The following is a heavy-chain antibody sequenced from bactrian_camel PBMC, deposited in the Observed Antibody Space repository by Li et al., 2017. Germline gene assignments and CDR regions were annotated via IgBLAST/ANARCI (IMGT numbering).Heavy chain of an antibody. CDR3: AAVCTYLYTWDDRRKYSA. D-gene: IGHD1*01. V-gene: IGHV3S55*01. CDR2: IVSYGNL. J-gene: IGHJ6*01. CDR1: GAAYLDYC. Sequence: HVQLVESGGGSVQAGGSLSLSCVASGAAYLDYCMAWFRQAPGKEREGVASIVSYGNLYYSDSVKGRFTISKDNATNILHLQMDNLTPEDTAMYYCAAVCTYLYTWDDRRKYSAWGLGTQVTVS.